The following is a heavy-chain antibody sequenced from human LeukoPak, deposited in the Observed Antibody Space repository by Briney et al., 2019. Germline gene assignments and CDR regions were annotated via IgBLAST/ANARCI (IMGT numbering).Heavy chain of an antibody. CDR3: ARAQGVWDYYEIQNYYYYMDV. Sequence: GASVKVSCKASGYTFTGYYMHWVRQAPGQGLEWMGWINPNSGGTNYAQKFQGRVTMTRDTSISTAYMELSRLRSDDTAVYYCARAQGVWDYYEIQNYYYYMDVWGKGTTVTVSS. CDR2: INPNSGGT. J-gene: IGHJ6*03. D-gene: IGHD3-22*01. V-gene: IGHV1-2*02. CDR1: GYTFTGYY.